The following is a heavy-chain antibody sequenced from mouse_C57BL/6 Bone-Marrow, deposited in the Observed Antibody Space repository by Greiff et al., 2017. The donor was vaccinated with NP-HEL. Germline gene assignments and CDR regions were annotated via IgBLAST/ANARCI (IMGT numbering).Heavy chain of an antibody. CDR1: GFSFNTYA. D-gene: IGHD2-4*01. CDR2: IRSKSNNYAT. V-gene: IGHV10-1*01. Sequence: EVQLVESGGGLVQPKGSLKLSCAASGFSFNTYAMNWVRQAPGKGLEWVARIRSKSNNYATYYADSVKDRFTISRDDSESMLYLQMNNLKTEDTAMYYCVRHPVYYDYDYYAMDYWGQGTSVAVSS. J-gene: IGHJ4*01. CDR3: VRHPVYYDYDYYAMDY.